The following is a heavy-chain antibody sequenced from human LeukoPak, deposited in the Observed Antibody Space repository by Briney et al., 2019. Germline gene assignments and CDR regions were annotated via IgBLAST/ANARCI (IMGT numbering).Heavy chain of an antibody. V-gene: IGHV4-34*01. CDR2: INHSGST. J-gene: IGHJ4*02. CDR3: ARKLGFCSVSNCSHFDY. CDR1: GGSFSGYY. D-gene: IGHD2-15*01. Sequence: SETLSLTCAVYGGSFSGYYWSWIRQPPGKGLEWIGEINHSGSTNYNPSLKSRVTISLDTSKNQFSLKLSSVTAADTAVYYCARKLGFCSVSNCSHFDYWGQGTLVTVSS.